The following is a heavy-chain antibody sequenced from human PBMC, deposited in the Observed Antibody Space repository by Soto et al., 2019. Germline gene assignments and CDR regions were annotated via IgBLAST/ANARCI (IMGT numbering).Heavy chain of an antibody. CDR3: AREKAAYQDYYYGMDV. J-gene: IGHJ6*02. Sequence: EASVKVSCKASGYTFTGYYMHWVRQAPGQGLEWMGWINPNSGGTNYAQKFQGWVTMTRDTSISTAYMELSRLRSDDTAVYYCAREKAAYQDYYYGMDVWGQGTTVTVSS. CDR2: INPNSGGT. CDR1: GYTFTGYY. D-gene: IGHD2-2*01. V-gene: IGHV1-2*04.